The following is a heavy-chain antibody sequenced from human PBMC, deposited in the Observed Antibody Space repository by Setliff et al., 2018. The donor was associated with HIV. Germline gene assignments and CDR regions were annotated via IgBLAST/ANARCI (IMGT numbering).Heavy chain of an antibody. D-gene: IGHD2-21*01. CDR1: GLRFNKAW. J-gene: IGHJ4*02. Sequence: GGSLRLSCAASGLRFNKAWMNWVRQAPGKGLEWVGRIKSENDGGTTDYAAPVKGRFTISRDDSKNTLYLQMNSLKTEDTAVYYCNTGTRLVDWGQGALVTVLL. CDR2: IKSENDGGTT. V-gene: IGHV3-15*01. CDR3: NTGTRLVD.